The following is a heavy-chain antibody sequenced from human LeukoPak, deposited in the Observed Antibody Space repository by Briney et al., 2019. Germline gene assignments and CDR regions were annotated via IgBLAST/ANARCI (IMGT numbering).Heavy chain of an antibody. J-gene: IGHJ4*02. CDR2: IWYDGSNK. CDR3: ARDGARTHGGGDY. CDR1: GFTFSSYG. V-gene: IGHV3-33*01. Sequence: GGSLRLSCAASGFTFSSYGMHWVRQAPGKGLEWVAVIWYDGSNKYYADSVKGRFTISRDNSKNTLYLQMNSLRAEDTAVYYCARDGARTHGGGDYWGQGTLVTVSS. D-gene: IGHD4-23*01.